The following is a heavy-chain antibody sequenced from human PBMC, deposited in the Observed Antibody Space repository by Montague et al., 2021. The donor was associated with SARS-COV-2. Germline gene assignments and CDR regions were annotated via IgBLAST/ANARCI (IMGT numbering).Heavy chain of an antibody. V-gene: IGHV4-39*07. Sequence: SETLSLTCTVSGGSISSRGYYWGWSRQPPGKGLEWIGNIYWSGSTYYNPSLKSRVTISVDTSKNQFSLKLRSVTAADTALYFCARDHYRGSGSPFDYWGQGILVTVSS. CDR1: GGSISSRGYY. CDR2: IYWSGST. J-gene: IGHJ4*02. D-gene: IGHD3-10*01. CDR3: ARDHYRGSGSPFDY.